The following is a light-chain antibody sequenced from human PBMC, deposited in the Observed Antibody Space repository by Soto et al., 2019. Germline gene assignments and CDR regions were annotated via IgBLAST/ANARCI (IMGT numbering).Light chain of an antibody. CDR3: QQRINWPLT. Sequence: EIVLTQSPGTLSLSPGERATLSCRASQSVNNNYLAWYQQKPGQAPRLLISDATNRATGISARFSGSGSGTDFTLTIDSLEPEDFAVYYCQQRINWPLTFGGGTKVDI. CDR1: QSVNNNY. V-gene: IGKV3-11*01. J-gene: IGKJ4*01. CDR2: DAT.